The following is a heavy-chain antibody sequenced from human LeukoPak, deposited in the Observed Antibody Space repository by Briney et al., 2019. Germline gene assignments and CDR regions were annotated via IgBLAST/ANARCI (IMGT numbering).Heavy chain of an antibody. CDR2: FDPEDGET. J-gene: IGHJ4*02. Sequence: ASVKVSCKVSGYTLTELSMHWVRQAPGKGLEWMGGFDPEDGETIYAQKLQGRVTMTEDTSTDTAYMELSSLRSEDTAVYYCATSGPPPSDYGDYVAVRLESHYWGQGTLVTASS. V-gene: IGHV1-24*01. D-gene: IGHD4-17*01. CDR1: GYTLTELS. CDR3: ATSGPPPSDYGDYVAVRLESHY.